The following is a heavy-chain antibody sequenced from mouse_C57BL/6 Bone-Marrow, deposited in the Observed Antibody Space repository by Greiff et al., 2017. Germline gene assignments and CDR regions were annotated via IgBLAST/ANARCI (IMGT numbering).Heavy chain of an antibody. D-gene: IGHD1-1*01. CDR2: IYPRDGST. CDR3: ARLEFDGSSGDWYFDV. J-gene: IGHJ1*03. Sequence: VKLVESGPELVKPGASVKLSCKASGYTFTSYDINWVKQRPGQGIEWIGWIYPRDGSTKYNEKFKGKATLTVDTASSTAYMELHSLTSEDSAVYFCARLEFDGSSGDWYFDVWGTGTTVTVSS. V-gene: IGHV1-85*01. CDR1: GYTFTSYD.